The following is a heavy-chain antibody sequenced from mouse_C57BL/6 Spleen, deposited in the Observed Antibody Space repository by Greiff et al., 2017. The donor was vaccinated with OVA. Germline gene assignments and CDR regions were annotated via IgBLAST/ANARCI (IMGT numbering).Heavy chain of an antibody. CDR1: GYSFTSYY. J-gene: IGHJ2*01. CDR3: ARGNWDVYYFDY. CDR2: IYPGSGNT. D-gene: IGHD4-1*01. Sequence: QVQLKESGPELVKPGASVKISCKASGYSFTSYYIHWVKQRPGQGLEWIGWIYPGSGNTKYNEKFKGKATLTADTSSSTAYMQLSSLTSEDSAVYYCARGNWDVYYFDYWGQGTTLTVSS. V-gene: IGHV1-66*01.